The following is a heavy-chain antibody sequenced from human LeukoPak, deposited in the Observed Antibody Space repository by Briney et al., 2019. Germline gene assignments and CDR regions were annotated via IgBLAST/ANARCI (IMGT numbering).Heavy chain of an antibody. D-gene: IGHD6-13*01. V-gene: IGHV3-21*01. CDR1: GFTFSSYS. CDR2: ISSSSSYK. Sequence: GGSLRLSCAASGFTFSSYSMNWVRQAPGKGLEWVSYISSSSSYKYYADSVKGRFPISRDNAKNSLYLQMNSLRAEDTAVYYCARGGAAAGTDAFDIWGQGTMVTVSS. CDR3: ARGGAAAGTDAFDI. J-gene: IGHJ3*02.